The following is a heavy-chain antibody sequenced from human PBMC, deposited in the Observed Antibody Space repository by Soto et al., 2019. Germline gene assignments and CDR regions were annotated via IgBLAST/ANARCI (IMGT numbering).Heavy chain of an antibody. J-gene: IGHJ6*04. V-gene: IGHV2-5*02. CDR3: TKKGQYHDSSACGRDCYMDV. CDR2: IYWDDQK. CDR1: GFSFTTYGVG. Sequence: QITLKESGPTLVKPTQTLTLTCTFSGFSFTTYGVGVGWIRQAPGKAPEWLALIYWDDQKTCRSSLESRLTITKDTSKDQVVLTITNMDPVDTATYYCTKKGQYHDSSACGRDCYMDVWGKGTTVTVSS. D-gene: IGHD2-2*01.